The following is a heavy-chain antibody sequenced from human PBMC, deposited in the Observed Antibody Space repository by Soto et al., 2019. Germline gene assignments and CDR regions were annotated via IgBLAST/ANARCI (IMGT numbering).Heavy chain of an antibody. CDR1: GYTFTSYG. Sequence: QVQLVQSGAEVKKPGASVKVSCTASGYTFTSYGISWVRQAPGQGLEWMGWISAYNGNTNYAQKLQGRVTMTTDTSTSTAYMELRSLRSDDTAVYYCARDARLWWPHGHFDYWGQGTLVTVSS. D-gene: IGHD3-10*01. V-gene: IGHV1-18*01. CDR3: ARDARLWWPHGHFDY. CDR2: ISAYNGNT. J-gene: IGHJ4*02.